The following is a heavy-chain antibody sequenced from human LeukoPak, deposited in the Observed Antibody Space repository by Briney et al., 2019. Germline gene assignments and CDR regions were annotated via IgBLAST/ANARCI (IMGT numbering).Heavy chain of an antibody. J-gene: IGHJ6*03. Sequence: ASVKVSCKASGYTFTSYGISWVRQAPGQGLEWMGWISAYNGNTNYAQKLQGRVTMTTDTSTSTAYMELRSLRSDDTAVYYCARTGCSSTSCYYYYYYYMDVWGKGTTVTVSS. CDR1: GYTFTSYG. D-gene: IGHD2-2*01. CDR2: ISAYNGNT. V-gene: IGHV1-18*01. CDR3: ARTGCSSTSCYYYYYYYMDV.